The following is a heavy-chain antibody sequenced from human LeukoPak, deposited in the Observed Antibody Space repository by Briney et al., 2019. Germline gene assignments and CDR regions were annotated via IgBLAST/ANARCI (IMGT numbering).Heavy chain of an antibody. Sequence: GASVRVSCKASGYTFTSYYMHWVRQAPGQGLEWMGIINPSGGSTSYAQKLQGRVTMTRDTSTSTVYMELSSLRSEDTAVYYCARDRQTWSGVPYNWFDPWGQGTLVTVSS. CDR1: GYTFTSYY. J-gene: IGHJ5*02. CDR3: ARDRQTWSGVPYNWFDP. CDR2: INPSGGST. D-gene: IGHD3-10*01. V-gene: IGHV1-46*01.